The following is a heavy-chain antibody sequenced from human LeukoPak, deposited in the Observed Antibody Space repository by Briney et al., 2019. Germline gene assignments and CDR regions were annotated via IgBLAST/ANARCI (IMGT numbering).Heavy chain of an antibody. CDR1: GGTFSSYA. Sequence: SVKVSCKASGGTFSSYAISWVRQAPGQGLEWMGGIIPIFGTANYAQKFQGRVTITADESTSTAYMELSSLRSEDTGVYCCARDHDSSGYYNTWGQGTMVTVSS. J-gene: IGHJ3*02. CDR3: ARDHDSSGYYNT. CDR2: IIPIFGTA. V-gene: IGHV1-69*13. D-gene: IGHD3-22*01.